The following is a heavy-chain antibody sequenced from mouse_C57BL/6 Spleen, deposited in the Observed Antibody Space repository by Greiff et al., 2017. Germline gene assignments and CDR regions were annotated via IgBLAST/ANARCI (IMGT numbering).Heavy chain of an antibody. D-gene: IGHD1-1*01. J-gene: IGHJ2*01. CDR2: INPSNGGT. CDR3: ARTTTVVAKYFDY. V-gene: IGHV1-53*01. CDR1: GYTFTSYW. Sequence: QVQLKQPGTELVKPGASVKLSCKASGYTFTSYWMHWVKQRPGQGLEWIGNINPSNGGTNYNEKFKSKATLTVDKSSSTAYMQLRSLTSEDSAVYYCARTTTVVAKYFDYWGQGTTLTVSS.